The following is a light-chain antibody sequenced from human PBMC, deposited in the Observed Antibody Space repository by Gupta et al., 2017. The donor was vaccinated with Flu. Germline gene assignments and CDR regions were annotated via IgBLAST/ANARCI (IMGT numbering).Light chain of an antibody. V-gene: IGKV3-11*01. CDR2: DAS. Sequence: IVLTQSPATLSLSPGERATLSCRASQSVSSYLAWYQQKPGQAPRLLIYDASNRATGIPARFSGSGSGTDFTLTISSLEPEDFAVYYCQQRSNWPPLTFGGGTQVEIK. CDR1: QSVSSY. CDR3: QQRSNWPPLT. J-gene: IGKJ4*01.